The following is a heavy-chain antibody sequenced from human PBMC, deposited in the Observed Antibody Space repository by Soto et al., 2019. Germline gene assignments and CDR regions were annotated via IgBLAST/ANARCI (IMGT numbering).Heavy chain of an antibody. D-gene: IGHD4-17*01. V-gene: IGHV1-8*01. CDR2: MNPNSGNT. CDR1: GYTFTSYD. Sequence: QVQLVQSGAEVKKPGASVKVSCKASGYTFTSYDINWVRQATGQGLEWRGWMNPNSGNTGYAQKFQGRGTMTRNTSISTAYMELSSLRAEDTDVYYCASTLYGDNVDYWGQGTLVTVSS. J-gene: IGHJ4*02. CDR3: ASTLYGDNVDY.